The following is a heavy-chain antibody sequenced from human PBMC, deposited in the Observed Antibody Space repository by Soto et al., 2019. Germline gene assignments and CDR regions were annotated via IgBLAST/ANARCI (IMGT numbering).Heavy chain of an antibody. J-gene: IGHJ5*02. D-gene: IGHD2-2*01. V-gene: IGHV4-59*08. CDR3: ARRYCSSTSCYNWFDP. CDR2: IYYSGST. Sequence: PSETLSLTCTVSGGSISSYYWSWIRQPPGKGLEWIGYIYYSGSTNYNPSLKSRVTISVDTSKNQFSLKLSSVTAADTAVYYCARRYCSSTSCYNWFDPRAQGTPVTVSS. CDR1: GGSISSYY.